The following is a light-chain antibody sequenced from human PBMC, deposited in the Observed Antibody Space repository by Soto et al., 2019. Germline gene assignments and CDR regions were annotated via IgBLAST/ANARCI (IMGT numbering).Light chain of an antibody. Sequence: EIVLTQSPGTLSLSPGERATLSCRASQSVSSSYLAWYQQKPGQAPRLLIYGAYSRATGIPDRFSGSGSGTDFTLTISRLEPEDFAVYYCQQYGSSPMHTFGQGTKVEIK. V-gene: IGKV3-20*01. CDR2: GAY. CDR3: QQYGSSPMHT. CDR1: QSVSSSY. J-gene: IGKJ2*01.